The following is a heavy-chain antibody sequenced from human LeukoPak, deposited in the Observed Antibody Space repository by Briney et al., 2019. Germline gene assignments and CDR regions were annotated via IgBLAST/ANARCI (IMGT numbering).Heavy chain of an antibody. CDR3: ARELIVVVPAASSFYMDV. Sequence: SGGSLRLSCAASGFTFSSFGINWVRQAPGKGLEWVSYISSSSSTIYYADSVKGRFTISRDNAKNSLYLQMNSLRAEDTAVYYCARELIVVVPAASSFYMDVWGKGTTVTVSS. V-gene: IGHV3-48*01. D-gene: IGHD2-2*01. J-gene: IGHJ6*03. CDR2: ISSSSSTI. CDR1: GFTFSSFG.